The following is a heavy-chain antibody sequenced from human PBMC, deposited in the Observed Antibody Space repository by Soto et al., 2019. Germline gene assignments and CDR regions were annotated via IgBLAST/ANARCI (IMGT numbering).Heavy chain of an antibody. CDR1: VFMCSAYT. CDR2: ISDDSSYI. J-gene: IGHJ1*01. D-gene: IGHD3-16*01. Sequence: WWSLRLSCSASVFMCSAYTMNWVRQAPGKGLEWLSSISDDSSYIDYADSLRGRFTVSRDNARNSLYLQIDSLGVEDTAVYYCATPYYFNHWGPGTLVTVSS. V-gene: IGHV3-21*06. CDR3: ATPYYFNH.